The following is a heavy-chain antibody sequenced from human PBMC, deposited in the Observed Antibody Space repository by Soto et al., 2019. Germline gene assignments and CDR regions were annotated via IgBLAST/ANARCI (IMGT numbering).Heavy chain of an antibody. D-gene: IGHD1-26*01. CDR1: GFIFRDYA. CDR3: ARGDWHSGRYDPFEY. Sequence: EVELVESGGALVPPGGSLRLSCAASGFIFRDYAMTWVRQAPGKGLEWVSAISLTGKQTYYADSVKGRFTVSRDNSKSTVYLQMDSLRVEDTAVYYCARGDWHSGRYDPFEYWGQGTLITVSS. V-gene: IGHV3-23*04. CDR2: ISLTGKQT. J-gene: IGHJ4*02.